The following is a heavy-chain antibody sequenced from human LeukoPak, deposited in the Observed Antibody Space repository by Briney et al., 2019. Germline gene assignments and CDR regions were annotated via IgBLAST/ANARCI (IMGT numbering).Heavy chain of an antibody. D-gene: IGHD6-13*01. Sequence: SETLSLTCSVSGYSISSGYYWGWIRQTPGKGLEWLASIFHSGDTYYNPSLKSRVTISVDTSKNQFSLKLNSVTDADTAVYFCAREYRSSGYLQFDHWGQGTLVAVSS. CDR1: GYSISSGYY. CDR3: AREYRSSGYLQFDH. V-gene: IGHV4-38-2*02. CDR2: IFHSGDT. J-gene: IGHJ4*02.